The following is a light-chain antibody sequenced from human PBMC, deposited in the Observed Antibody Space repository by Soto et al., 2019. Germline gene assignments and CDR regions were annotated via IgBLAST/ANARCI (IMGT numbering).Light chain of an antibody. CDR1: SSNMGSNS. CDR2: SNT. J-gene: IGLJ2*01. CDR3: AAWDDSLSGVV. V-gene: IGLV1-47*01. Sequence: QSVLTQPPSASGTPGQRGTISCSGSSSNMGSNSVHWYKQLPGTAPKLLIYSNTQRPSGVPDRFSGYKSGTSASLAISGLRSEDEADYCCAAWDDSLSGVVFGGGTELAVL.